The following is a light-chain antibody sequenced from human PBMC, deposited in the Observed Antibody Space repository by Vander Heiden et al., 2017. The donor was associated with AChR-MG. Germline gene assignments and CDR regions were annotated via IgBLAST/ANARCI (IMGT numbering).Light chain of an antibody. CDR1: SSNIGAGYD. CDR2: GNS. J-gene: IGLJ2*01. V-gene: IGLV1-40*01. CDR3: QSYDRSLSGVI. Sequence: QTVLTQPPSIPGAPGQTITISCTGSSSNIGAGYDVHWYQQLPRRAPKLLLYGNSNRPSGVPDRFSGSKSGTSASLAITGLQAEDEADYYCQSYDRSLSGVIFGGGTKVTVL.